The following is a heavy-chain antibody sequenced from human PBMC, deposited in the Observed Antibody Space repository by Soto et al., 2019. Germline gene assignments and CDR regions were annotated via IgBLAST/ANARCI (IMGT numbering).Heavy chain of an antibody. D-gene: IGHD1-26*01. CDR1: GGSISSGGYS. CDR2: IYHSGST. CDR3: ARADGAVLRY. J-gene: IGHJ4*02. Sequence: PSETLSLTCAVSGGSISSGGYSWIWIRQPPGKGLEWIGYIYHSGSTYYNPSLKSRVTISVDRSKNQFSLKLSSVTAAGTAVYYCARADGAVLRYWGQGTLVTVSS. V-gene: IGHV4-30-2*01.